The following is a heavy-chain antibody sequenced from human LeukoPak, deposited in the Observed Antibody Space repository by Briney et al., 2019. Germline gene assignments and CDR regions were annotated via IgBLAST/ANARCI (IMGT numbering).Heavy chain of an antibody. J-gene: IGHJ4*02. CDR2: ISGGGGST. Sequence: AGSLRLSCPPSGFTFTSYSMNWVRPPPGKGLEWVSTISGGGGSTYYADSVKGRFTISRDNSKNTLYLQVNRLSAEDTAVYYCAKVGVPGTWAHGYWGQGTLVTVSS. D-gene: IGHD3-3*01. CDR1: GFTFTSYS. CDR3: AKVGVPGTWAHGY. V-gene: IGHV3-23*01.